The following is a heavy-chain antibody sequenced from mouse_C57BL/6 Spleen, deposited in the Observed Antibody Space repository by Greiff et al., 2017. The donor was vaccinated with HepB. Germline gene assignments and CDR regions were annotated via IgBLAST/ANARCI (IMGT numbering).Heavy chain of an antibody. V-gene: IGHV1-74*01. CDR1: GYTFTSYW. CDR3: AQIPRYYGSSYDAMDY. J-gene: IGHJ4*01. D-gene: IGHD1-1*01. CDR2: IHPSDSDT. Sequence: VQLQQPGAELVMPGASVKLSCKASGYTFTSYWMHWVKQRPGQGLEWIGRIHPSDSDTNYNQKFKGKATLTVDKSSSTAYMQLSSLTSEDSAVYYCAQIPRYYGSSYDAMDYWGQGTSVTVSS.